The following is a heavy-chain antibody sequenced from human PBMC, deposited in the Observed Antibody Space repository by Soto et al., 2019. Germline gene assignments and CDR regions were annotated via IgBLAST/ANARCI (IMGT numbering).Heavy chain of an antibody. Sequence: QVQLVQSGAEVKKPGSSVKVSCKASGGTFSTDSISWVRQAPGQGLERMGGIIPMFDTANNAQKFQGRVTIRADESTSTAYMELSSLRSEDTAVYFCAREIDGYYGMDVWGQGTTVTVAS. CDR1: GGTFSTDS. J-gene: IGHJ6*02. CDR2: IIPMFDTA. V-gene: IGHV1-69*12. CDR3: AREIDGYYGMDV.